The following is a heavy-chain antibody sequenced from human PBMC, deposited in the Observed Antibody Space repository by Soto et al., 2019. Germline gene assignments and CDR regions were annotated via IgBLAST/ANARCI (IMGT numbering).Heavy chain of an antibody. CDR2: ISGSGGST. V-gene: IGHV3-23*01. CDR1: GFTFSSYA. J-gene: IGHJ6*02. CDR3: AKGGTGTTGGYYYGMDV. Sequence: PGGSLRLSCAASGFTFSSYAMSWVRQAPGKGLEWVSAISGSGGSTYYADSVKGRFTISRDNSKNTLYLQMNSLRAEDTAVYYCAKGGTGTTGGYYYGMDVWGQGTTVTVSS. D-gene: IGHD1-7*01.